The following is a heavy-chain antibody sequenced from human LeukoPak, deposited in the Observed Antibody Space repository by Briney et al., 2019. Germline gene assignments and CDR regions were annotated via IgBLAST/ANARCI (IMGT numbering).Heavy chain of an antibody. J-gene: IGHJ4*02. CDR1: GFTFSSHW. CDR3: ARGHVPGSTRHWDF. Sequence: GGSLRLSCEASGFTFSSHWMHWVRQVPGKGLVWVARIRGDENEIDYADSVKGRFTISRDNAKNTLYPQMNSLRVEDTAVYFCARGHVPGSTRHWDFWGPGTLVTVSS. D-gene: IGHD3-10*01. V-gene: IGHV3-74*01. CDR2: IRGDENEI.